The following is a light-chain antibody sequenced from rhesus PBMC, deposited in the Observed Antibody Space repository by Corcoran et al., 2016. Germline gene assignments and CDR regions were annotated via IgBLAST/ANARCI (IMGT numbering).Light chain of an antibody. CDR3: QQYYNSPLT. V-gene: IGKV1-66*01. CDR1: QGINHY. CDR2: SAS. J-gene: IGKJ4*01. Sequence: DIQMTQSPSSLSASLGDRVTITCRASQGINHYLSWYQQKPGKPPKPLIYSASSLETGGPSRFSGSGSGTDYTITIRSLQPEDIETYYCQQYYNSPLTFGGGTKVEIK.